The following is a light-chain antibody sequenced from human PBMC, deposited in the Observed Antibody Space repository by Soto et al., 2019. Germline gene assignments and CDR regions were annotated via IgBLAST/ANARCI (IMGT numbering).Light chain of an antibody. V-gene: IGKV3-20*01. CDR3: QQYATSPLT. Sequence: EIVLTQCPGMMSLSPGERATLSCRASQSVEKNYLAWFQQKPGQAPRLLIYDASNRANDIPDRIGGSVSGTDFTLTISRLEPDDFAVYYCQQYATSPLTFGGGTKVEIK. CDR1: QSVEKNY. J-gene: IGKJ4*01. CDR2: DAS.